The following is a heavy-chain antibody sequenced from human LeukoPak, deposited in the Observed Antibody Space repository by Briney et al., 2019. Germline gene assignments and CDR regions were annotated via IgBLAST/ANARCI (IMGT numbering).Heavy chain of an antibody. CDR2: ISTDGTRT. Sequence: GGSLRLSCVASGFTFSRYAMDWVRQAPGKGLEWVSAISTDGTRTFYADSVKGRFTISRDNSKNTLFLQMNSLRAEDTAVYYCAREAVTRNYFDYWGQGTLVTVSS. J-gene: IGHJ4*02. V-gene: IGHV3-23*01. CDR3: AREAVTRNYFDY. CDR1: GFTFSRYA. D-gene: IGHD4-17*01.